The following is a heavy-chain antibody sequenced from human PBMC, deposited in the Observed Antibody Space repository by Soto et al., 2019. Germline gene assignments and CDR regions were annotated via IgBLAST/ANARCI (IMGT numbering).Heavy chain of an antibody. V-gene: IGHV4-59*01. J-gene: IGHJ4*03. CDR3: AREQAVAGNDYFDY. CDR1: GGSTRGYY. Sequence: QVQLQESGPGLVKASETLSLTCTVSGGSTRGYYWSWIRQTPGKGLEWIGYIYSSISANFKPSSGSTNYAPFLKSRVTISVDTSKNQFSLKVSSVTAADMAVYYCAREQAVAGNDYFDYWGQGSLVTVSS. CDR2: IYSSISANFKPSSGST. D-gene: IGHD6-19*01.